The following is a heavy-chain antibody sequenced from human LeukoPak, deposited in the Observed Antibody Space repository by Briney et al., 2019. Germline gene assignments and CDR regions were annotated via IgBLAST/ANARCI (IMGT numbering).Heavy chain of an antibody. J-gene: IGHJ4*02. Sequence: SETLSLTCTVSGDSISNGVKYWSWIRQHPGRGLEWIGYIYHSGRSYYNPSLKSRITMSVDTSKNQFSLNLSSVTAADTAVYYCARDLGYCTNGVCHTRFDYWGQGTLVAVSS. V-gene: IGHV4-31*03. CDR1: GDSISNGVKY. CDR3: ARDLGYCTNGVCHTRFDY. D-gene: IGHD2-8*01. CDR2: IYHSGRS.